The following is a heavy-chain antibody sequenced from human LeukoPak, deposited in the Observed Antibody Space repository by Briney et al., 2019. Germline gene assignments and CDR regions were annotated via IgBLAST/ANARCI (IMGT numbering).Heavy chain of an antibody. Sequence: PGGSLRLSCAASGFTFSSYAMHWVRQAPGKGLEWVAVISFDGRNTYHADSVKGRFTISRDNSKNTLYLQMNSLRAEDTAVYYCARSGRYSYGYIAYWGQGTLVTVSS. CDR1: GFTFSSYA. CDR2: ISFDGRNT. CDR3: ARSGRYSYGYIAY. D-gene: IGHD5-18*01. V-gene: IGHV3-30*04. J-gene: IGHJ4*02.